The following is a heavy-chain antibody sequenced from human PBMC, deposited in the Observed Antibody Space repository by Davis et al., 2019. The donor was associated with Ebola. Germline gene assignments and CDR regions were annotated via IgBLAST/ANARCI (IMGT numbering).Heavy chain of an antibody. Sequence: GESLKISCAASGFTFSSYWMSWVRQAPGKGLEWVSYISSSGSTIYYADSVKGRFTISRDNAKNSLYLQMNSLKTEDTAVYYCTRRDGGDQVWGQGTLVTVSS. V-gene: IGHV3-48*04. CDR2: ISSSGSTI. D-gene: IGHD2-21*02. CDR3: TRRDGGDQV. J-gene: IGHJ4*02. CDR1: GFTFSSYW.